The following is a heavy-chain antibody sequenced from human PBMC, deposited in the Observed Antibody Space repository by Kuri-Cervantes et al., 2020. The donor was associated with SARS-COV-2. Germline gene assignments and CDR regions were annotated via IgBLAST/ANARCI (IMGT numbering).Heavy chain of an antibody. Sequence: GESLKISCAASGFTFSSYGMHWVRQAPGKGLEWVAFIRYDGSNKYYADSVEGRFTISRDNSKNTLYLQMNSLRAEDTAVYYCAKDRITMVRGVIIPMHWFDPWGQGTLVTVSS. D-gene: IGHD3-10*01. V-gene: IGHV3-30*02. CDR3: AKDRITMVRGVIIPMHWFDP. CDR1: GFTFSSYG. J-gene: IGHJ5*02. CDR2: IRYDGSNK.